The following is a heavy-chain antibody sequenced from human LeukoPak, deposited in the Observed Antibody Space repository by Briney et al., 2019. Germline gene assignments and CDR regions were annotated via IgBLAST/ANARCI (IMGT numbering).Heavy chain of an antibody. D-gene: IGHD3-3*01. CDR3: ARDLDGSAGAWFDP. V-gene: IGHV1-3*01. CDR1: GYTFSTYA. J-gene: IGHJ5*02. Sequence: ASVKVSCKASGYTFSTYAMHWVRQAPGQRLEWMGWINAGNGYTKYSQSFQDRDTFSRDASATTVYMELSSLKYDDMAVYYCARDLDGSAGAWFDPWGQGTLVTVSS. CDR2: INAGNGYT.